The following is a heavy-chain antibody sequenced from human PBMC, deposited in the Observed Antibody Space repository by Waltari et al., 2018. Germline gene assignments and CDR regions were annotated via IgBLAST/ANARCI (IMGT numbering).Heavy chain of an antibody. CDR1: GFTFDDYA. J-gene: IGHJ3*02. CDR2: MSWNSGSI. D-gene: IGHD5-18*01. V-gene: IGHV3-9*01. CDR3: AKVLGYSYGYDAFDI. Sequence: EVQLVESGGGLVQPGRSLRLSCAASGFTFDDYAMHWVRQAPGKGLEWVSGMSWNSGSIGYADSVKGRFTISRDNAKNSLYLQMNSLRAEDTALYYCAKVLGYSYGYDAFDIWGQGTMVTVSS.